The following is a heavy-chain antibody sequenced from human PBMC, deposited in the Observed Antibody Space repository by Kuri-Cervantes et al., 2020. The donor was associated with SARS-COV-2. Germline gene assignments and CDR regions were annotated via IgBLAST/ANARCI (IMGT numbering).Heavy chain of an antibody. J-gene: IGHJ4*02. CDR3: ARLLDTAMAPFDY. Sequence: SETLSLTCTVSGGSISSSSYYWGWIRQPPGKGLEWIGYIYYSESTNYNPSLKSRVTISVDTSKNQFSLKLSSVTAADTAVYYCARLLDTAMAPFDYWGQGTLVTVSS. CDR2: IYYSEST. V-gene: IGHV4-61*05. D-gene: IGHD5-18*01. CDR1: GGSISSSSYY.